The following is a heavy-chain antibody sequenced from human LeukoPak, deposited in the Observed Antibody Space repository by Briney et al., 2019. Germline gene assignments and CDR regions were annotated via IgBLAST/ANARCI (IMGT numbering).Heavy chain of an antibody. D-gene: IGHD3-10*01. Sequence: TWETLSLTCTVSGTSITSYYWSWIRQPPGKGLEWIGYLYDSGNTIYNPSLKSRVTISEDTSKNQFSLKVNSVTAADTAVYYCARHGAGHSYDFWGQGTLVTVSS. CDR2: LYDSGNT. CDR3: ARHGAGHSYDF. V-gene: IGHV4-59*08. CDR1: GTSITSYY. J-gene: IGHJ4*02.